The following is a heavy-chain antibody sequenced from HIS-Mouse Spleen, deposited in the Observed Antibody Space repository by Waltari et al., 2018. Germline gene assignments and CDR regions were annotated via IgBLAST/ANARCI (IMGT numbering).Heavy chain of an antibody. J-gene: IGHJ4*02. D-gene: IGHD1-26*01. CDR3: AKDRGSQFDY. CDR2: ISYDGSNK. Sequence: QVQLVESGGGVVQPGRSLRLSCAASGVTFSRYGMHWVRQAPGKGLEWVAVISYDGSNKYYADSVKGRFTISRDNSKNTLYLQMNSLRAEDTAVYYCAKDRGSQFDYWGQGTLVTVSS. V-gene: IGHV3-30*18. CDR1: GVTFSRYG.